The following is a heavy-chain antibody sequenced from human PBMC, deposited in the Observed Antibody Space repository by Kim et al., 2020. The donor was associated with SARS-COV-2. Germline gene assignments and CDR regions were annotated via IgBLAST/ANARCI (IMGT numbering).Heavy chain of an antibody. CDR2: ISYDGSNK. Sequence: GGSLRLSCAASGFTFSSYAMHWVRQAPGKGLEWVAVISYDGSNKYYADSVKGRFTISRDNSKNTLYLQMNSLRAEDTAVYYCARDLVVVAATQKGPFDY. CDR1: GFTFSSYA. J-gene: IGHJ4*01. CDR3: ARDLVVVAATQKGPFDY. D-gene: IGHD2-15*01. V-gene: IGHV3-30*04.